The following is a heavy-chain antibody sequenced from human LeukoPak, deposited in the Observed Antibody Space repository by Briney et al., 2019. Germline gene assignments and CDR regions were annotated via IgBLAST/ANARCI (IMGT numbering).Heavy chain of an antibody. V-gene: IGHV4-61*02. Sequence: PSETLSLTCTVSGGSISSGSYYWSWIRQPAGKGLEWIGRIYTSGSTNYNPSLKSRVTISVDTSKNQFSLKLSSVTAADTAVYYCARPKGIAAAGGFDPWGQGTLVTVSS. J-gene: IGHJ5*02. D-gene: IGHD6-13*01. CDR2: IYTSGST. CDR1: GGSISSGSYY. CDR3: ARPKGIAAAGGFDP.